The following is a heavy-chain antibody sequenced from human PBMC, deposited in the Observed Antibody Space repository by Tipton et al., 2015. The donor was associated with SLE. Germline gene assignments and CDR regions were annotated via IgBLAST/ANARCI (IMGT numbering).Heavy chain of an antibody. Sequence: TLSLTCTVSGGSISSRGYYWTWIRQHPGKGLEWIGNIYYSGSTSYNPSLRSRVTISVDTSKNQFSLRLSSVTVADTAVYYCAREGVVVVPAGVVHHYYYYMDVWGTGTTVTFSS. D-gene: IGHD2-2*01. CDR2: IYYSGST. J-gene: IGHJ6*03. CDR3: AREGVVVVPAGVVHHYYYYMDV. V-gene: IGHV4-31*03. CDR1: GGSISSRGYY.